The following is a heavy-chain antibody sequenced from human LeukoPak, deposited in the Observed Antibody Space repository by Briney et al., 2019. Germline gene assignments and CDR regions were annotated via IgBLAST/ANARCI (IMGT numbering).Heavy chain of an antibody. Sequence: ASVKVSCKASGGTFSSNAISWVRQAPGQGLEWMGRINPNRGGTNYAQMFEGRVTMTRDTSITTAYMELTSLTSDDTAVYYCARGTTEGDYWGQGTLVTVSS. CDR3: ARGTTEGDY. J-gene: IGHJ4*02. V-gene: IGHV1-2*06. CDR1: GGTFSSNA. D-gene: IGHD1-1*01. CDR2: INPNRGGT.